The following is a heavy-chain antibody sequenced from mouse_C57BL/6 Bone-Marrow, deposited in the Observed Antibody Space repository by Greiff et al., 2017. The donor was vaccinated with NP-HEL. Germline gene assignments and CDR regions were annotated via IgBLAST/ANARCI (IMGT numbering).Heavy chain of an antibody. Sequence: DVMLVESGGGLVKPGGSLKLSCAASGFTFSSYTMSWVRQTPEKRLEWVATISGGGGNTYYPDSVKGRFTISRDNAKNTLYLQMSSLRSEDTALYYCARHDHYYGSSYNYFDYWGQGTTLTVSS. V-gene: IGHV5-9*01. CDR2: ISGGGGNT. D-gene: IGHD1-1*01. J-gene: IGHJ2*01. CDR3: ARHDHYYGSSYNYFDY. CDR1: GFTFSSYT.